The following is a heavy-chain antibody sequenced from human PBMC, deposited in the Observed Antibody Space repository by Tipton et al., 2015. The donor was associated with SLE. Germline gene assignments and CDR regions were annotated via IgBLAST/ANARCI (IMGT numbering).Heavy chain of an antibody. CDR1: GGSISSSSYY. J-gene: IGHJ5*02. D-gene: IGHD2-2*01. Sequence: TLSLTCTVSGGSISSSSYYWGWIRQIPGKGLEWIAYIYYGGSTDYNPSLRSRVTTSVDTSKNQFSLNLSSVTAADTAVYYCARPLGYCSSASCYAGTNWFDPWGQGTLVTVSS. V-gene: IGHV4-61*05. CDR3: ARPLGYCSSASCYAGTNWFDP. CDR2: IYYGGST.